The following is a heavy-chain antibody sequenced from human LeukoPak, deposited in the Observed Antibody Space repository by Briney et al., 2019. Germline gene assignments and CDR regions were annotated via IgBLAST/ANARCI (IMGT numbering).Heavy chain of an antibody. CDR1: GFTFSSYA. J-gene: IGHJ5*02. D-gene: IGHD3-10*01. CDR2: IGHTGSIT. V-gene: IGHV3-48*04. CDR3: ARDAYYYGSGSKVNWFDP. Sequence: GGSLRLSCAASGFTFSSYAMSWVRQAPGKGLEWVSYIGHTGSITDYADSVKGRFTISRDNAKNSLYLQMNSLRAEDTAVYYCARDAYYYGSGSKVNWFDPWGQGTLVTVSS.